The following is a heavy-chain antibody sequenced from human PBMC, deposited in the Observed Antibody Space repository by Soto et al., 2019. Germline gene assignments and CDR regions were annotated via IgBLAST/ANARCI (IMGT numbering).Heavy chain of an antibody. Sequence: GGSLRLSCSASGFTFSNHAMHWVRQAPGKGLEYVSAITSNGISTYYAASVKGRFTISRDNSKNTLWLQMSRLRGEDTAVYFCVKGNSGSYDIWGQGTLVTVSS. CDR1: GFTFSNHA. J-gene: IGHJ4*02. CDR2: ITSNGIST. D-gene: IGHD1-26*01. V-gene: IGHV3-64D*08. CDR3: VKGNSGSYDI.